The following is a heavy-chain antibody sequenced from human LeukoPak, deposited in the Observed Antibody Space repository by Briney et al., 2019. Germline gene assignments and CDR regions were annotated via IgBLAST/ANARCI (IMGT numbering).Heavy chain of an antibody. CDR1: GFTLSSYW. CDR3: ARDQYQLRSYYYGMDV. V-gene: IGHV3-7*04. CDR2: INQDESAK. Sequence: GGSLRLSCAASGFTLSSYWMSWVRQAPGKGLEWVANINQDESAKYYVDSVKGRFTISRDNAENSLYLQMNSQRAEDTAVYYCARDQYQLRSYYYGMDVWGQGTTVTVSS. J-gene: IGHJ6*02. D-gene: IGHD2-2*01.